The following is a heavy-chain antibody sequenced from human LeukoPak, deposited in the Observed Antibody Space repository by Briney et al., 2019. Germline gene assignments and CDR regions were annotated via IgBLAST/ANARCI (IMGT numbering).Heavy chain of an antibody. Sequence: ASVKVSCKASGGTFSSYAISWVRQAPGQGLEWMGGIIPIFGTANYAQKFQGRVTITADESTSTAYMELSSLRSEDTAVYYCARTKGYCSSTSCSYDAFDIWGQGTMVTVSS. CDR2: IIPIFGTA. V-gene: IGHV1-69*13. CDR3: ARTKGYCSSTSCSYDAFDI. CDR1: GGTFSSYA. D-gene: IGHD2-2*01. J-gene: IGHJ3*02.